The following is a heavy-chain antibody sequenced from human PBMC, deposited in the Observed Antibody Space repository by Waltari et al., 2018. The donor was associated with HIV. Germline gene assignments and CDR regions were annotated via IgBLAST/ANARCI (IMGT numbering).Heavy chain of an antibody. CDR3: ASHVLELGRATHYGY. D-gene: IGHD3-3*01. CDR1: GGSISSSSYY. J-gene: IGHJ4*02. V-gene: IGHV4-39*01. CDR2: IYYSGTT. Sequence: QLQLQESGPGLVKPSETLSLTCTVSGGSISSSSYYWGWIRQPPGKGLEWIGSIYYSGTTSYPPSLQVRVTISVDTSKNQFSLKVSSGTAADTAVYYCASHVLELGRATHYGYLGQGTLVTVSS.